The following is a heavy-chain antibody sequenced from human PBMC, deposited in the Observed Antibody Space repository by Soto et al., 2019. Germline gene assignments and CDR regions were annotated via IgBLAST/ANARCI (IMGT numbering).Heavy chain of an antibody. J-gene: IGHJ6*02. Sequence: QVQLVQSGAEVKKPGASVKVSCKASGYTFTSYGISWVRQAPGQGLEWMGWISAYNGNTNYAQKLQGRVTMTTDTSTSTAYMELRSLRCADTAVEYCARSNGDYAGPLYYYDGMDVWGQGTTVTVSS. CDR3: ARSNGDYAGPLYYYDGMDV. CDR2: ISAYNGNT. V-gene: IGHV1-18*04. D-gene: IGHD4-17*01. CDR1: GYTFTSYG.